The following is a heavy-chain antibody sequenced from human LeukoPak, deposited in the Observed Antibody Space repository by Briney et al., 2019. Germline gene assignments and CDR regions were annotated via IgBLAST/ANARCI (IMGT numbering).Heavy chain of an antibody. V-gene: IGHV4-59*06. CDR3: ARVWDTAVVYFDY. J-gene: IGHJ4*02. CDR2: IYYTGST. D-gene: IGHD5-18*01. Sequence: SETLSLTCTVSGGSVSSHQWSWIRQPPGKGLEWIGYIYYTGSTSYNPFLRSRLTISVDTSKNQFSLKLSSVTAADTAVYYCARVWDTAVVYFDYWGQGTLVTVSS. CDR1: GGSVSSHQ.